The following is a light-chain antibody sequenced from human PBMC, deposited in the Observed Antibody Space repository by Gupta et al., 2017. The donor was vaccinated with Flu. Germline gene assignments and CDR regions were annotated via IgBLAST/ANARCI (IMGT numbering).Light chain of an antibody. Sequence: QSVLAQPPAASGTPGPRVTTSCSGSSSNIGSTIVNWYQQVQGTAPKLLIYGNNQRPSGVPDRFSGSKSGTSASLAISGLQSEDEADYYCAAWDDSLNGHHVFGTGTKVTVL. V-gene: IGLV1-44*01. CDR2: GNN. J-gene: IGLJ1*01. CDR3: AAWDDSLNGHHV. CDR1: SSNIGSTI.